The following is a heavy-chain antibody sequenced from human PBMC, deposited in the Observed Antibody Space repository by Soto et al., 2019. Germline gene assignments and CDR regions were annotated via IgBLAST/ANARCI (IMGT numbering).Heavy chain of an antibody. CDR3: AKDHYTVTGNYWYFVL. Sequence: QVQLVESGGGVVQPGRSLRLSCAASGFTFSSYGMHWVRQAPGKGLEWVAVISYDGSNKYYADSVKGRFTISRDNSKNTLNLQMNSLRAEDTAVYYCAKDHYTVTGNYWYFVLWGRGTLVTVSS. CDR1: GFTFSSYG. CDR2: ISYDGSNK. V-gene: IGHV3-30*18. D-gene: IGHD4-17*01. J-gene: IGHJ2*01.